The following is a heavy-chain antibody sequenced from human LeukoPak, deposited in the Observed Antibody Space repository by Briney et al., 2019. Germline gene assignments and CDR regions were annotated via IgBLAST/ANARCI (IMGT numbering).Heavy chain of an antibody. J-gene: IGHJ4*02. V-gene: IGHV1-2*02. CDR1: GYTFTGYY. Sequence: ASVKVSCKASGYTFTGYYMHWVRQAPGQGLEWMGWINPNSGGTNYAQKFQGRVTMTRDTSISTAYMELSRLRTDDTALYYCAKAAWVYCGADCYPPLDYWGQGTLVTVSS. CDR2: INPNSGGT. CDR3: AKAAWVYCGADCYPPLDY. D-gene: IGHD2-21*02.